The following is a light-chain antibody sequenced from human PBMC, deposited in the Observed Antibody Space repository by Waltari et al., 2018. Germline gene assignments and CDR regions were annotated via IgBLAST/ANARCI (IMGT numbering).Light chain of an antibody. CDR1: QSVGRS. V-gene: IGKV3-20*01. J-gene: IGKJ1*01. CDR3: QHYVSLPVT. Sequence: EILLTQSPGTLSLSPGERATLSCRASQSVGRSLAWYQQKPGQPPRLLIYGTSNRATGTPDRFSGGRSGTDFSLTISRLEPEDVAVYYCQHYVSLPVTFGQGTKVEIK. CDR2: GTS.